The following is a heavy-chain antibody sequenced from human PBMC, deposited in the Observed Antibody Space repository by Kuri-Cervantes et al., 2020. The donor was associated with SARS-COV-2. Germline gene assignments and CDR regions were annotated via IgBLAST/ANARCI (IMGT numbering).Heavy chain of an antibody. J-gene: IGHJ6*03. CDR2: IYTSGST. CDR3: AVYSSSPYYYYMDV. V-gene: IGHV4-4*07. Sequence: GSLRLSCTVSGGSISSYYWSWIRQPAGKGLEWIGRIYTSGSTNYNPSLKSRVTMSVDTSKNQFSLKLSSVTAAGTAVYYCAVYSSSPYYYYMDVWGKGTTVTVSS. D-gene: IGHD6-13*01. CDR1: GGSISSYY.